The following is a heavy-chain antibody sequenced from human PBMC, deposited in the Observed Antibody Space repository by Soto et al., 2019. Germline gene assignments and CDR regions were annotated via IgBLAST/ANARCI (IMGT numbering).Heavy chain of an antibody. V-gene: IGHV4-34*01. J-gene: IGHJ4*02. CDR1: GGSFSGYY. Sequence: QVQLQQWGAGLLKPSETLSLTCAVYGGSFSGYYWSWIRQPPGKGLEWIGEINHSGSTNYNPSLKSRVTISVDTSKNQFSLKLSSVTAADTAVYYCARYCSSTSCVDYWGQGTLVTVSS. CDR3: ARYCSSTSCVDY. D-gene: IGHD2-2*01. CDR2: INHSGST.